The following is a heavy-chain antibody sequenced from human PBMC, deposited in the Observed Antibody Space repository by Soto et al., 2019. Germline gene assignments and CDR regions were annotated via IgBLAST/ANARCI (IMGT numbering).Heavy chain of an antibody. Sequence: GGSLRLSCAASGFTFTSYAMSWVRQAPGKGLECVSTISGSGGSTYYADSVKGRFTMSRDNSNNTVYLQMNSLRAEDTAVCYCAKEGFSSSWLDYWGQGTLVTVST. V-gene: IGHV3-23*01. CDR3: AKEGFSSSWLDY. CDR2: ISGSGGST. CDR1: GFTFTSYA. J-gene: IGHJ4*02. D-gene: IGHD6-13*01.